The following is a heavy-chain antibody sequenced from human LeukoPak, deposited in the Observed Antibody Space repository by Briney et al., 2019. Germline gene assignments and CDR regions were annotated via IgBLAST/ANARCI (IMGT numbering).Heavy chain of an antibody. J-gene: IGHJ4*02. CDR2: INWTGGST. D-gene: IGHD6-13*01. CDR3: AGGGAAAGIRVSHYFDY. CDR1: GFTFDDSG. V-gene: IGHV3-20*04. Sequence: RPGGSLRLSCAASGFTFDDSGMSWVRQAPGKGLEWVSGINWTGGSTGYADSVKGRFTISRDNAKNSLYLQMNSLRAEDTAVYYCAGGGAAAGIRVSHYFDYWGQGTLVTVSS.